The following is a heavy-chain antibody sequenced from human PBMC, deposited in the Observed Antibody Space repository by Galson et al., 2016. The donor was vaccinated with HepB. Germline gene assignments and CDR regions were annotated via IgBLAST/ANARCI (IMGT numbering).Heavy chain of an antibody. Sequence: SLRLSCAASGFSFTNYNMNWVRQAPGKGLEWVSFISGSSSYIQYADSVKGRFTISRDNAKNSLYLQMNSLRADDTAVYYCARDKGTYSAYDYSRYYYYGMDVWGQGTTVTVSS. CDR1: GFSFTNYN. CDR3: ARDKGTYSAYDYSRYYYYGMDV. V-gene: IGHV3-21*01. J-gene: IGHJ6*02. CDR2: ISGSSSYI. D-gene: IGHD5-12*01.